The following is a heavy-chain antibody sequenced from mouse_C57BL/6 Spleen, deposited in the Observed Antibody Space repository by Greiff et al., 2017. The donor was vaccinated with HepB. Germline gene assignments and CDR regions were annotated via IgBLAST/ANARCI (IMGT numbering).Heavy chain of an antibody. V-gene: IGHV1-26*01. D-gene: IGHD2-3*01. CDR1: GYTFTDYY. J-gene: IGHJ4*01. Sequence: EVQLQQSGPELVKPGASVKISCKASGYTFTDYYMNWVKQSHGKSLEWIGDINPNNGGTSYNQKFKGKATLPVDKSSSTAYMELRSLTSEDSAVYYCARWYDPYYYAMDYWGQGTSVTVSS. CDR2: INPNNGGT. CDR3: ARWYDPYYYAMDY.